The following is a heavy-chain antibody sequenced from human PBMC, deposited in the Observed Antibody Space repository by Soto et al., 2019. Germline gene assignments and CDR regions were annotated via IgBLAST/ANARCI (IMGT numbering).Heavy chain of an antibody. CDR1: GFTFSTYA. V-gene: IGHV3-30-3*01. Sequence: QVQLVESGGGVVQPGRSLRLSCAASGFTFSTYAMHWVRQAPGKGLEWVAVISYDGSNEYYADSVKGRFTISRDNSKNTLYLQMNRLRPEDTAVYYCARDGKGDYVTYWYLDLWGRGTLVTVSS. D-gene: IGHD4-17*01. J-gene: IGHJ2*01. CDR2: ISYDGSNE. CDR3: ARDGKGDYVTYWYLDL.